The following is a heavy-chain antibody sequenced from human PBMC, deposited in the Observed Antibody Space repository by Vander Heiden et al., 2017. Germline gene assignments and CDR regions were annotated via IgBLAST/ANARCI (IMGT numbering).Heavy chain of an antibody. CDR1: GFTFAVDA. Sequence: EVQLVESGGGLVQPGRSLRLSCAASGFTFAVDAIPWVRQAPGKGLEWVSGISWNSGSIGYADSVKGRFTISRDNAKNSLYLQMNSLRAEDTALYYCAKDTEQWLVGGGFDYWGQGTLVTVSS. CDR3: AKDTEQWLVGGGFDY. D-gene: IGHD6-19*01. V-gene: IGHV3-9*01. CDR2: ISWNSGSI. J-gene: IGHJ4*02.